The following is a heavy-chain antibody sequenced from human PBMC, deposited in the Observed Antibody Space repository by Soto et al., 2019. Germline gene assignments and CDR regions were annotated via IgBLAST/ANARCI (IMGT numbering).Heavy chain of an antibody. Sequence: QVQLQQSGPGLVKPSQTLSLTCAISGDSVSSNSAAWNWIRQSPSRGLEWLGRTYYRSKWYNDYAVSVKSRITINPDTSKNQFSLHLNSVTPEDTAVYYCAKSPIPYSSGRDAFDIWGQGTMVTVSS. CDR2: TYYRSKWYN. J-gene: IGHJ3*02. V-gene: IGHV6-1*01. CDR1: GDSVSSNSAA. CDR3: AKSPIPYSSGRDAFDI. D-gene: IGHD6-19*01.